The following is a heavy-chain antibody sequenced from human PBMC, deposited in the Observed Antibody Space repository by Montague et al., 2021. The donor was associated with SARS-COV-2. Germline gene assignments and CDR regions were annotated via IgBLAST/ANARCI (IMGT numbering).Heavy chain of an antibody. D-gene: IGHD3-9*01. CDR2: IDWDDDK. Sequence: PALVKPTQTLTLTCTFSGFSLSTSGMRVSWIRQPPGKALEWLARIDWDDDKFYSTSLKTRLTISKDTSKNQVALTMTNMDPVDTATYYCARSYYDILTAYYTPFDYWGQGTLVTVSS. J-gene: IGHJ4*02. CDR1: GFSLSTSGMR. CDR3: ARSYYDILTAYYTPFDY. V-gene: IGHV2-70*04.